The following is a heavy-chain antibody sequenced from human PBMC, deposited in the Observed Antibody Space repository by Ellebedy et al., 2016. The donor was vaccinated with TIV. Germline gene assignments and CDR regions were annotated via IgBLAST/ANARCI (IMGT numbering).Heavy chain of an antibody. CDR3: ARGEGSEDY. V-gene: IGHV3-48*01. CDR2: ISSSSSTI. J-gene: IGHJ4*02. Sequence: GESLKISCAASGFTFSSYSMNWVRQAPGKGLEWVSYISSSSSTIYYADSVKGRFTIYRDNAKNSLYLQMNSLRAEDTAVYYCARGEGSEDYWGQGTLVTVSS. CDR1: GFTFSSYS.